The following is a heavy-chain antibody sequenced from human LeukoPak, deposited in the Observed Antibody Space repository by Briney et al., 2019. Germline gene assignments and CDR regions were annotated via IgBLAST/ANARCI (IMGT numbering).Heavy chain of an antibody. Sequence: GGSLRLSCAASGFTFSSYAMSWVRQAPGKGLEWVSAISGSGGSTYYADSVKGRFTISRDNSKNTLYLQMNSLRAEDTAVYYCAKGYTGIDYGDYGGVFDYWGQGTLVTVSS. CDR2: ISGSGGST. D-gene: IGHD4-17*01. J-gene: IGHJ4*02. V-gene: IGHV3-23*01. CDR1: GFTFSSYA. CDR3: AKGYTGIDYGDYGGVFDY.